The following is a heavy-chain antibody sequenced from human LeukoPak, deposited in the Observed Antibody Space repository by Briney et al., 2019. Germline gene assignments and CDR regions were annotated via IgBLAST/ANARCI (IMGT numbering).Heavy chain of an antibody. CDR2: IRYDGSNK. CDR1: GFIFSDYG. CDR3: AKEGTASKPSDHDY. D-gene: IGHD1/OR15-1a*01. Sequence: GGSLRLSCAASGFIFSDYGMHWVRQAPGKGLEWVTFIRYDGSNKYYVDSVKGRFTISRDNSKNILYLQMNSLSSEDTAVYYCAKEGTASKPSDHDYWGQGTLVTVSS. V-gene: IGHV3-30*02. J-gene: IGHJ4*02.